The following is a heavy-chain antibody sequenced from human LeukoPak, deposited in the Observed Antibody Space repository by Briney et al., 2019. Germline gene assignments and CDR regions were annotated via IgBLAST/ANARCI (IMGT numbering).Heavy chain of an antibody. CDR2: FDLEDGET. Sequence: AASVKVSCKVSGYTLTELSMHWVRQAPGKGLEWMGGFDLEDGETIYAQRFQGRVTTTEDTSTDTAYMELSSLRSEDTAVYYCATAWKRGYSYGYFDYWGQGTLVTVSS. V-gene: IGHV1-24*01. CDR3: ATAWKRGYSYGYFDY. CDR1: GYTLTELS. D-gene: IGHD5-18*01. J-gene: IGHJ4*02.